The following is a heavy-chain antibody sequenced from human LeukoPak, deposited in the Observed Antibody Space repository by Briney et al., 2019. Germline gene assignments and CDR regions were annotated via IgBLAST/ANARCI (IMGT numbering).Heavy chain of an antibody. J-gene: IGHJ5*02. Sequence: SETLSLTCTVSGGSISSGNYYWSWIRQSAGKGLEWIGRIYATGTTNYNPSLKSRVTISIDRSKNQFSLTLRPVTATDAAVYYCARGVGSSESNWFDPWGQGTLATVSS. V-gene: IGHV4-61*02. D-gene: IGHD1-26*01. CDR2: IYATGTT. CDR1: GGSISSGNYY. CDR3: ARGVGSSESNWFDP.